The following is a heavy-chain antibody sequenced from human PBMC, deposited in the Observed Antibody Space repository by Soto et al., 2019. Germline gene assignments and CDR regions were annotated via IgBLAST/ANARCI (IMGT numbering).Heavy chain of an antibody. Sequence: QVQLVESGGGVVQPGRSLRLSCAASGFTFSSYGMHWVRQAPGKGLEWVAVISYDGSNKYYADSVKGRFTISRDNSKNTLYLQMNSLRAEDTAVYYCAKGAGITGTQGSLFDYWGQGTLVTVSS. V-gene: IGHV3-30*18. CDR2: ISYDGSNK. J-gene: IGHJ4*02. CDR1: GFTFSSYG. CDR3: AKGAGITGTQGSLFDY. D-gene: IGHD1-7*01.